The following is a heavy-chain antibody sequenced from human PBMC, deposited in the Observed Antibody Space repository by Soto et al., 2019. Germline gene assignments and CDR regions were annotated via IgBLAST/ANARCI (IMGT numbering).Heavy chain of an antibody. Sequence: VKVSCKASGYTFTSYGISWVRQAPGQGLEWMGWISAYNGNTNYAQKLQGRVTMTTDTSTSTAYMELRSLRSDDTAVYYCARDTIAAAGTDFDYWGQGTLVTVSS. CDR3: ARDTIAAAGTDFDY. D-gene: IGHD6-13*01. V-gene: IGHV1-18*01. CDR1: GYTFTSYG. J-gene: IGHJ4*02. CDR2: ISAYNGNT.